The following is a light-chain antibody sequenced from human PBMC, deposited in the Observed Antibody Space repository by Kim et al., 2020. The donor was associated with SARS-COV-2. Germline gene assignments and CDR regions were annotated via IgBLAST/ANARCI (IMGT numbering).Light chain of an antibody. J-gene: IGKJ2*01. CDR3: QQYGSSPYT. CDR1: QTVSSNY. V-gene: IGKV3-20*01. CDR2: GAS. Sequence: EIVLTQNPGTLSLSPGERATLSCMASQTVSSNYLAWYQQRPGQAPRLLISGASSRATGIPDKFSGSGSGTDFTLTISRLEPEDFAVYYCQQYGSSPYTFGQGTKLEI.